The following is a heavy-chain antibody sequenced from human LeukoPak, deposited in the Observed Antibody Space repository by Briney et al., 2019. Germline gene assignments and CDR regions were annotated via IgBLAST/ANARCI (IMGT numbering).Heavy chain of an antibody. J-gene: IGHJ4*02. CDR1: GFTFSTYT. D-gene: IGHD4-17*01. CDR2: ISTSSSTK. V-gene: IGHV3-48*02. CDR3: ARDRLDYGDYVFDY. Sequence: GGSLRLSCAASGFTFSTYTMNWVRQAPGKGLEWVSYISTSSSTKYYADSVKGRFTISRDNAKNSLYLQMNSLRDEDTAVYYCARDRLDYGDYVFDYWGQGTLVTVSS.